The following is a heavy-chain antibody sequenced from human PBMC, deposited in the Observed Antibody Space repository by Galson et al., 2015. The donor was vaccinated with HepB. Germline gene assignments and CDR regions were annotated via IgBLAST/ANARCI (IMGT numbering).Heavy chain of an antibody. CDR1: GFVFSSYD. V-gene: IGHV3-13*01. J-gene: IGHJ4*02. CDR2: VVVVGDT. Sequence: SLRLSCAASGFVFSSYDMHWARQVSGKGLEWVSGVVVVGDTYYSDSVKGRFTISRRNAEDSLDLQMNSLRAGDTAVYYCARGNDFDNWGQGTLVTVSS. CDR3: ARGNDFDN.